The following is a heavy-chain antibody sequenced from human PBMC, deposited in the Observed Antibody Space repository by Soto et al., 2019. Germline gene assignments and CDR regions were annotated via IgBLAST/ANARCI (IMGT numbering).Heavy chain of an antibody. Sequence: QVQLVESGGGVVQPGRSLRLSCAASGFTFSSYGMHWVRQAPGKGLEWVAVIWYDGSNKYYADSVKGRFTISRDNSKNKLYLQMNSLRAEDTAVYYCARDRMTTVTPPGYWGQGTLVTVSS. V-gene: IGHV3-33*01. CDR2: IWYDGSNK. D-gene: IGHD4-17*01. CDR3: ARDRMTTVTPPGY. J-gene: IGHJ4*02. CDR1: GFTFSSYG.